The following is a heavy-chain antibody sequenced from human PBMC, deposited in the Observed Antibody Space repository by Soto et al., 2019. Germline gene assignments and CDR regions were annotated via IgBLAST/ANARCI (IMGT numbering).Heavy chain of an antibody. CDR2: TYDSRTP. CDR3: TRSVFP. V-gene: IGHV4-31*03. CDR1: GASVSSAGRY. J-gene: IGHJ5*02. Sequence: SETLSLTCTVSGASVSSAGRYWTWFRQHPGRGLEWIGDTYDSRTPYYNPSLTCRLTISSDPPKNRFSLQMTSVTAADTAVYYCTRSVFPWGQGTLVSVSS.